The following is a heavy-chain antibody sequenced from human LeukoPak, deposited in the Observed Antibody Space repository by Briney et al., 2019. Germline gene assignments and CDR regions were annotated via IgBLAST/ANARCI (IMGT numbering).Heavy chain of an antibody. CDR1: GGSSSSRGEN. J-gene: IGHJ4*02. Sequence: SETLSLTCSVVGGSSSSRGENWNWIRQPPGRGLEGIGNGDYNGNIYYSPSLKSRALVSVDTSKTQVPLRLTSVNPADTTVYFCARSNHFWSGFLDTWGQGTLVTVSS. CDR2: GDYNGNI. D-gene: IGHD3-3*02. V-gene: IGHV4-39*06. CDR3: ARSNHFWSGFLDT.